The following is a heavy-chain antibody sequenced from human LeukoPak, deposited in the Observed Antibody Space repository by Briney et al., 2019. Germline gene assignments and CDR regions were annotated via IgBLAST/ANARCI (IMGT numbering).Heavy chain of an antibody. D-gene: IGHD5-18*01. V-gene: IGHV3-30*18. Sequence: GGSLRLSCAASGFTFSSYGMHWVRQAPGKGLEWVAVISYDGSNKYYADSVKGRFTISRDNSKNTLYLQMNSLRAEDTAVYYCAKVDTAMVGYFSYWGQGTLVTVSS. CDR1: GFTFSSYG. CDR3: AKVDTAMVGYFSY. CDR2: ISYDGSNK. J-gene: IGHJ4*02.